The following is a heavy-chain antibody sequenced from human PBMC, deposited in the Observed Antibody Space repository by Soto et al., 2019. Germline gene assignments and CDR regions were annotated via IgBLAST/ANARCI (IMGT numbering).Heavy chain of an antibody. CDR1: GGTFSSYA. J-gene: IGHJ4*02. D-gene: IGHD4-17*01. V-gene: IGHV1-69*01. Sequence: QVQLVQSGAEVKKPGSSVKVSCKASGGTFSSYAISWVRQAPGQGLEWMGGIIPIFGTANYAQKFQGRVTITADESTSTAYKELSSLRSEDTAVYYCARVAEDYADYVDDYWGQGTLVTVSS. CDR3: ARVAEDYADYVDDY. CDR2: IIPIFGTA.